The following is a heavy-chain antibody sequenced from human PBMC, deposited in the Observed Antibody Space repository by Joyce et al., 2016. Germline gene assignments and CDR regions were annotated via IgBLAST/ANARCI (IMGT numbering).Heavy chain of an antibody. V-gene: IGHV2-5*02. CDR2: IYWDDDK. J-gene: IGHJ4*02. D-gene: IGHD5-12*01. CDR1: GFSLSTRGVV. CDR3: AHRPNSGYDPSAFDF. Sequence: QITLKESGPTLVKPTQTLTLTCAFSGFSLSTRGVVVGWIRQPPGKALEWLALIYWDDDKRYSPSLKSRLTITKDTSRNQVVLTMTNMDPVDTATYYCAHRPNSGYDPSAFDFWGQGTLVTVSS.